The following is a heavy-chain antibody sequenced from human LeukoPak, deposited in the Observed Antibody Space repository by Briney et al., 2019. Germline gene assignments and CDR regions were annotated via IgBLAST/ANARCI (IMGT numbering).Heavy chain of an antibody. Sequence: GGSLRLSCAASGFTFSSYSMNWVRQAPGKGLEWVSSISSSSSYIYYADSVKGRFTISRDNAKNSLYLQMNSLRAEDTAVYYCARDLGVATTIDYGAQEPLVTVSS. CDR3: ARDLGVATTIDY. CDR2: ISSSSSYI. D-gene: IGHD5-12*01. CDR1: GFTFSSYS. V-gene: IGHV3-21*01. J-gene: IGHJ4*02.